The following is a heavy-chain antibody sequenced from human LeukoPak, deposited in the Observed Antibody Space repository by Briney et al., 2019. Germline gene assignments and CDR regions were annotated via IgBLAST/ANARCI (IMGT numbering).Heavy chain of an antibody. V-gene: IGHV3-7*02. CDR2: IKQDGSEK. J-gene: IGHJ4*02. CDR1: GFTFSSYW. CDR3: VRGSGGNGYGYWGDN. D-gene: IGHD5-12*01. Sequence: GGSLRLSCAASGFTFSSYWMSWVRQAPGKGLEWVANIKQDGSEKYYVDSVKGRFTISRDNFRNTLYLQMNSLRAEDSAVYYCVRGSGGNGYGYWGDNWGQGTLVTVSS.